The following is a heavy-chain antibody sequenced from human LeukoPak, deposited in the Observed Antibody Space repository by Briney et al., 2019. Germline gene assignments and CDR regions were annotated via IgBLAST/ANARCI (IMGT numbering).Heavy chain of an antibody. CDR3: ARGPGYNWKAHYYYYGMDV. CDR2: IYYSGST. J-gene: IGHJ6*04. Sequence: TSETLSLTCTVSGGSISSYYWIWIRQPPGKGLEWIGYIYYSGSTNYNPSLKSRVTVSVHTSKNQFSLKLSSVTAADTAVYYCARGPGYNWKAHYYYYGMDVWRKGTTVTVSS. V-gene: IGHV4-59*01. CDR1: GGSISSYY. D-gene: IGHD1-1*01.